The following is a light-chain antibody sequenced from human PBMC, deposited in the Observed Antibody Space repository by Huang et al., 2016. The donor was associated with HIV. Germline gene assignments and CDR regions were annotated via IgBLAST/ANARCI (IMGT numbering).Light chain of an antibody. CDR3: QQYNNWPGT. CDR2: GAS. Sequence: EIVMTQSPATLSVSPGERATLSCRASQSVGSNLAWYQQKPGQAPRLLIYGASTRATGIPARFSGSGSGTEFTLIISSLQSEDFVVYYCQQYNNWPGTFGQGTKVEIK. J-gene: IGKJ1*01. CDR1: QSVGSN. V-gene: IGKV3-15*01.